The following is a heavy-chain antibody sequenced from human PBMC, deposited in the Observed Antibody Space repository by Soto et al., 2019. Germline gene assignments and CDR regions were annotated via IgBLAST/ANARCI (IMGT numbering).Heavy chain of an antibody. V-gene: IGHV1-69*12. CDR2: TIPMFSTT. Sequence: QVQLVQSGAEVKKPESSVRVSCKASGGTFNSYAITWVRQAPGQGLEWMGGTIPMFSTTNYAEKFQGRVTITADEATNTAYRELSSLRSEDTAVYYCTRCGIRYHSIGYYLGIDGMDVWGQGTTVIVSS. J-gene: IGHJ6*02. D-gene: IGHD3-22*01. CDR1: GGTFNSYA. CDR3: TRCGIRYHSIGYYLGIDGMDV.